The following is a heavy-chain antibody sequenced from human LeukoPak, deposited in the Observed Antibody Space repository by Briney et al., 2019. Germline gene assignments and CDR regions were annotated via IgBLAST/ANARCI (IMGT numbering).Heavy chain of an antibody. D-gene: IGHD3-22*01. CDR1: EYTFIDYY. J-gene: IGHJ4*02. Sequence: GASLKVSCKASEYTFIDYYMHWVRQAPGQGLEWMGWINANSGGTNYAQKFQGRVTMTRDTSISTAYMELSRLRSDDTAVYFCARGILRDYYDSSGFYHRGGVGYWGQGTLVTVSS. V-gene: IGHV1-2*02. CDR2: INANSGGT. CDR3: ARGILRDYYDSSGFYHRGGVGY.